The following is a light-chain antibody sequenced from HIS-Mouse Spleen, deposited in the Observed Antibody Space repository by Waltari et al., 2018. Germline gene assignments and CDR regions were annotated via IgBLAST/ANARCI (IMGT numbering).Light chain of an antibody. V-gene: IGLV3-19*01. Sequence: SSELTQDPAVSVSLGLTVRITCQGDSLRRYYAIWYQQKPGKAPVLFIYGKNNRPSGIPDQSSGASSGNTASLTITGAQAEDEADYYCNSRDSSGNHLSVFGTGTKVTVL. CDR2: GKN. CDR3: NSRDSSGNHLSV. J-gene: IGLJ1*01. CDR1: SLRRYY.